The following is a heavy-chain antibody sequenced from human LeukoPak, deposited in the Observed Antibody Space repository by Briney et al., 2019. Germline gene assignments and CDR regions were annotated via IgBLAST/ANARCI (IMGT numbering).Heavy chain of an antibody. CDR3: ARDDYDYVWGSYRSFDY. Sequence: PSETLSLTCAVYGGSFSGYYWSWIRQPPGKGLEWIGEINHSGSTNYNPSLKSRVTISVDTSKNQFSLKLSSVTAADTAVYYCARDDYDYVWGSYRSFDYWGQGTLVTVSS. CDR2: INHSGST. D-gene: IGHD3-16*02. CDR1: GGSFSGYY. V-gene: IGHV4-34*01. J-gene: IGHJ4*02.